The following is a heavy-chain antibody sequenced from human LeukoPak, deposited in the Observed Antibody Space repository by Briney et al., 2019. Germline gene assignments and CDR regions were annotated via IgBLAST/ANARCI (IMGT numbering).Heavy chain of an antibody. CDR3: ARQVIVVVPAAIRGYYYYYMDV. Sequence: ASVNVPCKASGYTFTGYYMHWVRQAPGQGLEWMGWINPNSGGTNYAQKFQGRVTMTRDTSISTAYMELSRLRSDDTAVYYCARQVIVVVPAAIRGYYYYYMDVWGKVTTVTVSS. D-gene: IGHD2-2*02. CDR2: INPNSGGT. V-gene: IGHV1-2*02. J-gene: IGHJ6*03. CDR1: GYTFTGYY.